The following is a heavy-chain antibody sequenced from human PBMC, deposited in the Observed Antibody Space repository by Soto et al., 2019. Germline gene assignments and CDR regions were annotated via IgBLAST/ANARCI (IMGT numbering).Heavy chain of an antibody. CDR1: GATITISY. CDR2: VYHTGSV. J-gene: IGHJ4*02. CDR3: GREGGYGGHVEY. Sequence: SETLSLTSTVSGATITISYLTWIRQPPGKGLEWVGAVYHTGSVNYNPSLRSRVTMSVDTSKDQFSLKLNSVTAADTAVYYCGREGGYGGHVEYWGQGALVTVSS. V-gene: IGHV4-59*01. D-gene: IGHD5-12*01.